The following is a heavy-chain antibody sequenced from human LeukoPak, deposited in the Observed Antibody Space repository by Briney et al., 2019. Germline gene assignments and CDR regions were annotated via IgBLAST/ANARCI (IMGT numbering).Heavy chain of an antibody. Sequence: GGSLRLSCAASGFTVSSNYMSWVRQASGKGLEWVSVIYSGGSTYYADSVKGRFTISRDNSKNTLYLQMNSLRAEDTAVYYCARPPIPVVVVAATYYYYGMDVWGQGTTVTVSS. CDR3: ARPPIPVVVVAATYYYYGMDV. V-gene: IGHV3-53*01. CDR1: GFTVSSNY. D-gene: IGHD2-15*01. CDR2: IYSGGST. J-gene: IGHJ6*02.